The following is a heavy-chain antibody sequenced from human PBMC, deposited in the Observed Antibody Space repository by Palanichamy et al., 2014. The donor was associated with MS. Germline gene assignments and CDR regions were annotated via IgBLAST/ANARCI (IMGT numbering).Heavy chain of an antibody. CDR3: ARDTRDSIGARRGAFDI. Sequence: QVQLQESGPGLVKPSETLSLTCTVSGGSISSYYWNWIRQPPGKGLEWIGYIYHSGSTNYNPSLKSRVTISVDTSKNQFSLKLSSVTAADTAVYYCARDTRDSIGARRGAFDIWGQGTMVPVSS. J-gene: IGHJ3*02. CDR1: GGSISSYY. CDR2: IYHSGST. D-gene: IGHD2-15*01. V-gene: IGHV4-59*12.